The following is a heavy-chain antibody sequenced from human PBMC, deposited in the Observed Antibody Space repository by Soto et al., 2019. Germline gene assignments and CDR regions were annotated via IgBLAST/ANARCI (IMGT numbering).Heavy chain of an antibody. CDR1: GYTFTSYY. J-gene: IGHJ6*02. CDR2: INPSGGST. Sequence: QVQLVQSGAEVKKPGASVKVSCKASGYTFTSYYMHWVRQAPGQGLEWMGIINPSGGSTSYAQKFQGRVTMTRDTSTSTVYMELSSLRSEDTAVYYCARGPTTGVTAFSYYYGMDVWGQGTTVTVSS. D-gene: IGHD2-21*02. CDR3: ARGPTTGVTAFSYYYGMDV. V-gene: IGHV1-46*01.